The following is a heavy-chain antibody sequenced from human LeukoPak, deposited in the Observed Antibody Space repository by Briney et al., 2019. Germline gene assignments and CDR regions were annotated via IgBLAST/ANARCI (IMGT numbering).Heavy chain of an antibody. CDR1: GGSISSGGYY. CDR2: IYSSGST. CDR3: ARDLGDGVDY. J-gene: IGHJ4*02. D-gene: IGHD3-3*01. V-gene: IGHV4-31*03. Sequence: SQTLSLTCTVSGGSISSGGYYWSWIRQHPGKGLEWIGYIYSSGSTYYNPSLKSRVTISVDTSKNQFSLKLSSVTAADTAVYYCARDLGDGVDYWGQGTLVTVSS.